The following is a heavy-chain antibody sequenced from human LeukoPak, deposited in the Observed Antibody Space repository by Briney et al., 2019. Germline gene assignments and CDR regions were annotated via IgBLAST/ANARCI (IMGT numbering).Heavy chain of an antibody. CDR1: GGSISSSSYY. V-gene: IGHV4-39*01. J-gene: IGHJ4*02. D-gene: IGHD3-3*01. CDR3: ARLYYDFWSGYYDY. Sequence: SETLSLTCTVSGGSISSSSYYWGWIRQPPGKGLEWIGSIYYSGSTYYNPSLKSRVTISVDTSKNQFSLKLSSVTAADTAVYYCARLYYDFWSGYYDYWGQGTLDTVSS. CDR2: IYYSGST.